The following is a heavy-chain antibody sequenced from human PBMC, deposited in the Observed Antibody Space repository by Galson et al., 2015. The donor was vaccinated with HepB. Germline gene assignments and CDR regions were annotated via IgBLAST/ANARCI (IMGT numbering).Heavy chain of an antibody. V-gene: IGHV4-59*13. CDR1: GASISSYS. Sequence: SETLSLTCTVSGASISSYSWSWIRLPPGNGLEWIGNASYIGTANYNPSLEGRVTISVDTSKNQLYLKMKSVTAADTARYFCVRGRDNATLDIWGQGTMVTVSS. CDR3: VRGRDNATLDI. D-gene: IGHD2-15*01. CDR2: ASYIGTA. J-gene: IGHJ3*02.